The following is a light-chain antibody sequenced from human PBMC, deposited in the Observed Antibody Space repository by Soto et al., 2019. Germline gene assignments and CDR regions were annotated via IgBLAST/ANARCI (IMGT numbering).Light chain of an antibody. V-gene: IGKV1-5*01. CDR3: QQYNSYSRT. Sequence: DIQMTQSPSTLSASVGDRVTITCRASQSISSWLAWYQQKPGKAPTLLIYDASRLESGVPSRFSGSGSGTDFTLTISSLQPDDFATYYCQQYNSYSRTFGQGTKVEIK. CDR2: DAS. CDR1: QSISSW. J-gene: IGKJ1*01.